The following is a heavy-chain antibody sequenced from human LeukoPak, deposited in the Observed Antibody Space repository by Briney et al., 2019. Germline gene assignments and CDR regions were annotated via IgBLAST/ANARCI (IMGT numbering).Heavy chain of an antibody. Sequence: PGGSLRLSCAASGFTFSSYWMSWVRQAPGKGLEWVANIKQDGSEKYYVDSVKGRFTISRDNAKNSLYLRMNSLRAEDTAVYYCARDDYSNRNYYYYGMDVWGQGTTVTVSS. CDR3: ARDDYSNRNYYYYGMDV. CDR1: GFTFSSYW. V-gene: IGHV3-7*03. CDR2: IKQDGSEK. J-gene: IGHJ6*02. D-gene: IGHD4-11*01.